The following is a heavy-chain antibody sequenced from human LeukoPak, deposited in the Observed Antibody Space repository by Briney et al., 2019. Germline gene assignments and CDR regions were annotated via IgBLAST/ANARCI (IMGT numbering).Heavy chain of an antibody. J-gene: IGHJ3*02. CDR2: ISTGGDDT. Sequence: GGSLTLSCAASGFIFSGYTMSWARQPPGKGLEWVSAISTGGDDTNYAHSVKGRFTISRDSSKNTLSLHINSLRAEDTAIYYCARSSRSWGVFDIWGQGTMVTVSS. V-gene: IGHV3-23*01. CDR3: ARSSRSWGVFDI. CDR1: GFIFSGYT. D-gene: IGHD7-27*01.